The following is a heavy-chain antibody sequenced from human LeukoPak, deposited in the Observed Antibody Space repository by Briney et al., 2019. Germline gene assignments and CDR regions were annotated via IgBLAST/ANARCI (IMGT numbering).Heavy chain of an antibody. CDR1: GFTFTTYY. Sequence: GGSLRLSCAASGFTFTTYYMSWVRQAPGKGLEWVANINQEGGSKYYVDSVKGRFTISRDNAIHSVFLQSNSLRAEDTAVYYCARENWTNDFWGQGTLVTVSS. V-gene: IGHV3-7*01. CDR3: ARENWTNDF. CDR2: INQEGGSK. J-gene: IGHJ4*02. D-gene: IGHD1/OR15-1a*01.